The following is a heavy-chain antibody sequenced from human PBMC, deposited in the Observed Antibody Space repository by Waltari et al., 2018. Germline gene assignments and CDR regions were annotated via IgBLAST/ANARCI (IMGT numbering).Heavy chain of an antibody. CDR3: AIPVYESSGHEYWQH. J-gene: IGHJ1*01. CDR2: ISGSGGNT. D-gene: IGHD3-22*01. CDR1: GFTFSTYA. V-gene: IGHV3-23*01. Sequence: EVQLLESGGGFVQPAGSLRLSCAASGFTFSTYAMSWVRQAPGKGLEWVSGISGSGGNTLYAASVMGRFTTSRDNPQNTLYLQMNSVRADDTAVYYCAIPVYESSGHEYWQHWGQGTLVTVFS.